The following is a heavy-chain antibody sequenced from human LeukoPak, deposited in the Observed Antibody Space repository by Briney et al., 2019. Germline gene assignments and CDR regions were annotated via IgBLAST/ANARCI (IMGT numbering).Heavy chain of an antibody. D-gene: IGHD4-17*01. CDR1: GYTFTDYY. J-gene: IGHJ4*02. CDR3: ARGGFDDGDYVQYFDY. V-gene: IGHV1-2*02. CDR2: INPNSGGT. Sequence: ASVKVSCKSSGYTFTDYYVHWVRQAPGQGLEWMGWINPNSGGTNYAQKFQGRVTMTRDTSISTAYMELSRLRSDDTAVYYCARGGFDDGDYVQYFDYWGQGTLVTVSS.